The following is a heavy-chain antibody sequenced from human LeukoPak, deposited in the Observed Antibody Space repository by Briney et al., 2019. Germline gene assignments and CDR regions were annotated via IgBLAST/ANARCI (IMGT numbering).Heavy chain of an antibody. J-gene: IGHJ4*02. V-gene: IGHV3-23*01. CDR1: GFTFSSYA. CDR2: ISGSGGST. Sequence: GGSLRLSCVASGFTFSSYAMSWVRQAPGKGLEWVSAISGSGGSTYYADSVKGRFTISRDNSKNTLYLQMNSLRAEDTAVYYCAKVGAGAYYFDYWGQGTLVTVSS. CDR3: AKVGAGAYYFDY.